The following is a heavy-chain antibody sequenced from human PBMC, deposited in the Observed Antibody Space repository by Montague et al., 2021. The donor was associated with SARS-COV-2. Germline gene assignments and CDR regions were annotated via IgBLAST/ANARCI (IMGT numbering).Heavy chain of an antibody. CDR2: IYYSGST. J-gene: IGHJ6*02. CDR1: GGSISSGSYY. CDR3: AREKRHYCSSTSCYDNYYYYYGRDV. D-gene: IGHD2-2*01. Sequence: TRSLTCTVSGGSISSGSYYLSWIRQHPGKGLDWIGYIYYSGSTSYNPSLKSRVTISVDTSKNQFSLKLSSVTAADTAVYYCAREKRHYCSSTSCYDNYYYYYGRDVWGQGTTVTVSS. V-gene: IGHV4-31*03.